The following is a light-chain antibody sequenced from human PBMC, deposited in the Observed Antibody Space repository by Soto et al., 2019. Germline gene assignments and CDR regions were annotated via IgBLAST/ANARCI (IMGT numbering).Light chain of an antibody. CDR2: WAS. Sequence: DIVMTQSPDSLAVSLGERATINCKSSQSVLYSSNNKNYLAWYQQKPGQPPKLLIYWASTREAGVPDRFSGSGSGTDLTLTISSLQAEDVAVYYCQKYYSTPSFGPGTKVHIK. CDR3: QKYYSTPS. V-gene: IGKV4-1*01. J-gene: IGKJ3*01. CDR1: QSVLYSSNNKNY.